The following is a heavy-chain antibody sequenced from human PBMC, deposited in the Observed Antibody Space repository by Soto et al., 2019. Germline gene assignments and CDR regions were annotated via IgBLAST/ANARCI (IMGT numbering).Heavy chain of an antibody. V-gene: IGHV3-9*01. D-gene: IGHD5-12*01. J-gene: IGHJ1*01. Sequence: PGGSLRLSCAAAGFTFGDYAMHWVRQAPGKGLEWVSGISWNSGSIGYADSVKGRFTISRDNAKNSLYLQMNSLRAEDTALYYCAKDRRDTITVAFGNWGQGNLVTISS. CDR3: AKDRRDTITVAFGN. CDR1: GFTFGDYA. CDR2: ISWNSGSI.